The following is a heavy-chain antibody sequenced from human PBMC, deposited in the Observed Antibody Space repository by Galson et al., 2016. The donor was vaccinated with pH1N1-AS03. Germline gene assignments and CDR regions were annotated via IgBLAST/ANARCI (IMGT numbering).Heavy chain of an antibody. V-gene: IGHV3-48*03. CDR2: ISSSGSTI. J-gene: IGHJ6*02. CDR1: GFTFRSYE. CDR3: ARVGVVGPPYGMDV. D-gene: IGHD2-15*01. Sequence: SLRLSCAASGFTFRSYEMNWVRQAPGKGLEWVSYISSSGSTIYYADSVKGRFTLSRDNAKNSLYLQMNSLRAEDTAVYYCARVGVVGPPYGMDVWGQGTMVTVS.